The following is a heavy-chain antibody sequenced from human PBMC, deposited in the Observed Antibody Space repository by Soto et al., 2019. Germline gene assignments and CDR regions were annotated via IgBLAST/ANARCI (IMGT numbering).Heavy chain of an antibody. CDR3: AYNSRGPLIY. CDR2: IHWNDDK. CDR1: GLSLTTSAVG. D-gene: IGHD1-20*01. V-gene: IGHV2-5*01. Sequence: SARTLVNPAHTLTLTCTFSGLSLTTSAVGVGWVPQPPGNPLEWVSRIHWNDDKYYRPSLESRLAISKAASKNQVVLTLTTMDPVHTATYYCAYNSRGPLIYCRQGTLVTVS. J-gene: IGHJ4*02.